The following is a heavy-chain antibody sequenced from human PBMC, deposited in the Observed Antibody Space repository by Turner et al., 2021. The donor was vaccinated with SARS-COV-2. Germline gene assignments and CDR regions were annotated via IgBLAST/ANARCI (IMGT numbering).Heavy chain of an antibody. CDR1: GFTVSSNY. CDR2: IYSGGRT. V-gene: IGHV3-66*01. Sequence: EVQLVESGGGLVQPGGSLRLTCAASGFTVSSNYMSWVRQAPGKGLEWVSIIYSGGRTYYADSVKGRFTISRDNSKNTLYLQMISLRAEDTAVYYCASEHDSSGFVGMDVWGQGTTVTVSS. J-gene: IGHJ6*02. CDR3: ASEHDSSGFVGMDV. D-gene: IGHD3-22*01.